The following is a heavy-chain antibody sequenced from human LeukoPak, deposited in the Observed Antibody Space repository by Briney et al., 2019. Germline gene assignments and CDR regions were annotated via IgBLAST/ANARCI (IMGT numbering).Heavy chain of an antibody. V-gene: IGHV1-46*01. D-gene: IGHD6-19*01. CDR2: INTSGGRT. CDR3: ARPIAVAGTVYFHY. J-gene: IGHJ1*01. Sequence: ASVKVSCKASGYTFTSYYMHWVRQAPGQGLEWMGIINTSGGRTSYAQKFQGRVTMTRDTSTSTVYMELSSLRSEDTAVYYCARPIAVAGTVYFHYCGQGTLVTVSS. CDR1: GYTFTSYY.